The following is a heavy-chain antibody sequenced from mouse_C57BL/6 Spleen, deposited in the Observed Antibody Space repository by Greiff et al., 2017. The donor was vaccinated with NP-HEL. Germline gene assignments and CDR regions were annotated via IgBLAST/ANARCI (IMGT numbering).Heavy chain of an antibody. CDR1: GFSLTSYG. Sequence: VKLVESGPGLVAPSQSLSITCTVSGFSLTSYGVSWVRQPPGKGLEWLGVIWGDGSTNYHSALISKLSISKDNSKSQVVLKLNSLQTGDTATYYYAKMKGSDYYGSIYIAYWGQGTLVTVSA. D-gene: IGHD1-1*01. J-gene: IGHJ3*01. CDR2: IWGDGST. CDR3: AKMKGSDYYGSIYIAY. V-gene: IGHV2-3*01.